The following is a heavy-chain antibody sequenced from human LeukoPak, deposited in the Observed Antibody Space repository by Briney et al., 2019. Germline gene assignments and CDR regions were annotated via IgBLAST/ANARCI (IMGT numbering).Heavy chain of an antibody. V-gene: IGHV3-30*02. J-gene: IGHJ2*01. CDR2: IWYGGSNK. CDR3: AKDRERWLQSDWYFDL. Sequence: GGSLRLSCAASGFTFSSYGMHWVRQAPGKGLEWVAVIWYGGSNKYYADSVKGRFTISRDNSKNTLYLQMNSLRAEDTAVYYCAKDRERWLQSDWYFDLWGRGTLATVSS. CDR1: GFTFSSYG. D-gene: IGHD5-24*01.